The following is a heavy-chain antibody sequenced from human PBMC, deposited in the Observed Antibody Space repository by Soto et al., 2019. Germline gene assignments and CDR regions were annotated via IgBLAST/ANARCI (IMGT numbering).Heavy chain of an antibody. J-gene: IGHJ4*02. Sequence: VQLVASGGGLVKPGGSLRLSCAVSGFTFISHTLNWVRQAPGKGLEWVSSISGSGSPYYADSVKGRFPISRDNAQNSLYLQMSSLRAEDTAVYYCSREVQPVFRREYDYWGQGTLVTVSS. CDR2: ISGSGSP. V-gene: IGHV3-21*04. CDR3: SREVQPVFRREYDY. CDR1: GFTFISHT.